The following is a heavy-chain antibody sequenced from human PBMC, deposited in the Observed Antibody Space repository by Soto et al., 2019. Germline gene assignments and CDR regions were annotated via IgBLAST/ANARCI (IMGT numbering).Heavy chain of an antibody. CDR2: INVYNDKT. J-gene: IGHJ6*02. CDR1: GYTFTNYA. D-gene: IGHD2-15*01. V-gene: IGHV1-18*01. Sequence: AAVKVSCKASGYTFTNYAFSWVRRAPGQGLEWMGWINVYNDKTRYAENVQGRITMTTDTSTSTVYMELRSLRSDNTAVYYCARDLPWVCGGGSCNTNEGNYGMDVWGQGTTVTVSS. CDR3: ARDLPWVCGGGSCNTNEGNYGMDV.